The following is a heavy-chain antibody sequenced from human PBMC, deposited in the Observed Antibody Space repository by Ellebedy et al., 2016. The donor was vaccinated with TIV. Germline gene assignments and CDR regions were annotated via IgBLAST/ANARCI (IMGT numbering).Heavy chain of an antibody. CDR3: ARDLEGYCSSTSCYGFGRLDD. D-gene: IGHD2-2*01. CDR1: GYTFTGYY. CDR2: INPNSGCT. J-gene: IGHJ4*02. V-gene: IGHV1-2*04. Sequence: AASVKVSCKASGYTFTGYYMHWVRQAPGQGLEWMGWINPNSGCTNYAQKFQGWVTMTRDTSISTAYMELSRLRSDDTAVYYCARDLEGYCSSTSCYGFGRLDDWGQGTLVTVSS.